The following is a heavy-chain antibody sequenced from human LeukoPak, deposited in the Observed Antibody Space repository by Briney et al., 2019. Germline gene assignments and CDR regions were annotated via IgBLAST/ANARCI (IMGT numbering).Heavy chain of an antibody. J-gene: IGHJ2*01. CDR3: AKDTMNYEFGEGFDL. CDR2: ISGSGGST. D-gene: IGHD3-10*01. CDR1: GFTFSSYA. Sequence: GGSLRLSCAASGFTFSSYAMSWVRQAPGKGLEWVSAISGSGGSTYYADSVKGRFTISRDNSKNTLYLQMNSLRAEDTAVYYCAKDTMNYEFGEGFDLWGRGTLVTVSS. V-gene: IGHV3-23*01.